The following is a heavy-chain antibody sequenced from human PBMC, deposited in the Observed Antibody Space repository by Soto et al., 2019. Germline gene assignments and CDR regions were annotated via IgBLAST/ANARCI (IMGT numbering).Heavy chain of an antibody. D-gene: IGHD2-15*01. CDR1: GGTFSSYA. V-gene: IGHV1-69*12. CDR3: ARESRYCSGGSCYFLPGIDY. CDR2: IIPIFGTA. J-gene: IGHJ4*02. Sequence: QVQLVQSGAEVKKPGSSVKVSCKASGGTFSSYAISWVRQAPGQGLEWMGGIIPIFGTANYAQKFQGRVTITADEATGTAHMELSSLRSAYTAVYYCARESRYCSGGSCYFLPGIDYWGQGTLVTVSS.